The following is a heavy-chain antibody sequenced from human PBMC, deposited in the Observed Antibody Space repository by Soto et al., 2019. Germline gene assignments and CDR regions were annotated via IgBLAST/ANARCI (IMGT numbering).Heavy chain of an antibody. J-gene: IGHJ4*02. D-gene: IGHD6-19*01. Sequence: QVRLVESGGGVVQPGTSLRLFCAASGFTFSSYNMHWVRQAPGKGLEWVAIISYDGSNKNYADSVKGRFTISIDNSKNTLYLQMNSLRPEDTAVFYCAKAPAGIAVSDYRGQGTLVTVSS. CDR3: AKAPAGIAVSDY. V-gene: IGHV3-30*18. CDR2: ISYDGSNK. CDR1: GFTFSSYN.